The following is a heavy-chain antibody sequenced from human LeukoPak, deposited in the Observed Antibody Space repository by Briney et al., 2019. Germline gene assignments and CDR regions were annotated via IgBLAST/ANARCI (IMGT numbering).Heavy chain of an antibody. D-gene: IGHD6-25*01. CDR1: GYTFTGYY. J-gene: IGHJ5*02. CDR3: AREGAAAEDVNWFDP. CDR2: INPNSGGT. Sequence: ASVKVSCKASGYTFTGYYMHWVRQAPGQGLEGMGWINPNSGGTHYAQKFQARVTMTRDTSISTAYMEVNSLSSDDTAVYYCAREGAAAEDVNWFDPWGQGPLVTVSS. V-gene: IGHV1-2*02.